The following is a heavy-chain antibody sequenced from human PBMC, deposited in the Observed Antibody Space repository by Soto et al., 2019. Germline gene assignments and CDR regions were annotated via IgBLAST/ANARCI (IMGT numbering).Heavy chain of an antibody. CDR2: IFYSGST. Sequence: SETLSLTCTVSGGSISSYYWSWIRQPRGKGLEWIGYIFYSGSTNYNPSLKSRITISVDASKNQFSLKLSSVTAADTALYYCARWNSAMSCFDYWGQGALVTVS. CDR3: ARWNSAMSCFDY. D-gene: IGHD5-18*01. J-gene: IGHJ4*02. V-gene: IGHV4-59*01. CDR1: GGSISSYY.